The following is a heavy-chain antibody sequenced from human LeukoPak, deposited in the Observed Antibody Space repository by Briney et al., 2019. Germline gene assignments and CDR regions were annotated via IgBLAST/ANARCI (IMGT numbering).Heavy chain of an antibody. CDR1: GGSISSYY. CDR3: ARVLVRGSSWKYRLDY. CDR2: IYYSGST. J-gene: IGHJ4*02. V-gene: IGHV4-59*12. Sequence: SETLSLTCTVSGGSISSYYWSWIRQPPGKGLEWIGYIYYSGSTNYNPSLKSRVTISVDTSKNQFSLKLSSVTAADTAVYYCARVLVRGSSWKYRLDYWGQGTLVTVSS. D-gene: IGHD6-13*01.